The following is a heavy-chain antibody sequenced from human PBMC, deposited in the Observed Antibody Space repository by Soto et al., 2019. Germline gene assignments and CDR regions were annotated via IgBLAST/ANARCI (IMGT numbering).Heavy chain of an antibody. CDR2: INGDGSST. Sequence: XECLRLSCAASGLTFTTYWVHWVRQVPGKGLVWVSRINGDGSSTTYADSVKGRFTISRDNAKNTLYLQMNSLRAEDTAVYYCTRGPRASSTGTGAHWGQGTLVTVSS. CDR1: GLTFTTYW. V-gene: IGHV3-74*01. J-gene: IGHJ4*02. D-gene: IGHD1-1*01. CDR3: TRGPRASSTGTGAH.